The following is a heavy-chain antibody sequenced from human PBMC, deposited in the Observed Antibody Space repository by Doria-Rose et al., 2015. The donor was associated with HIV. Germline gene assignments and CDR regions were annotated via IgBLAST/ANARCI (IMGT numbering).Heavy chain of an antibody. CDR1: GVSLSSPGMG. CDR2: IFSDDER. CDR3: ARIKSSRWYHKYYFDF. Sequence: SGPVLVKPTETLTLTCTVSGVSLSSPGMGVSWIRQPPGKALEWLANIFSDDERSYTTSPKSRLTISSGTSKSQVVLTMADMDPVDTATYYCARIKSSRWYHKYYFDFWGQGTLVIVSA. J-gene: IGHJ4*02. V-gene: IGHV2-26*01. D-gene: IGHD6-13*01.